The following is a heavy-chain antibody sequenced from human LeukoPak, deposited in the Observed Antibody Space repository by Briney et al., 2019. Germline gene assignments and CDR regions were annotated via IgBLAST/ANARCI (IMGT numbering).Heavy chain of an antibody. CDR2: ISGSGASSM. CDR3: ARDVGFSRIFQH. Sequence: GGSLRLSCAASGFTFSSYAMSWVRQAPGKGLEWFSAISGSGASSMSYADSVKGRFTISRDNAKNSLYLQMNSLRAKDTAVYYCARDVGFSRIFQHWGQGTLVTVSS. CDR1: GFTFSSYA. V-gene: IGHV3-23*01. J-gene: IGHJ1*01. D-gene: IGHD3-10*01.